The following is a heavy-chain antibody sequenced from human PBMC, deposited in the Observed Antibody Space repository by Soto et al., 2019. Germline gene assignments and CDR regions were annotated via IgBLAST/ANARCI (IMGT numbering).Heavy chain of an antibody. CDR1: GGAISTYY. Sequence: SETLSLTCTVSGGAISTYYWTWIRQPAGKGLEWIGLIYSSGSTKYSPSLQSRVTMSIDTSNNQFSLRLTSVTAADTAVYYCARGQRFSAWFDPWGQGTSVTVS. CDR2: IYSSGST. J-gene: IGHJ5*02. V-gene: IGHV4-4*07. CDR3: ARGQRFSAWFDP. D-gene: IGHD3-3*01.